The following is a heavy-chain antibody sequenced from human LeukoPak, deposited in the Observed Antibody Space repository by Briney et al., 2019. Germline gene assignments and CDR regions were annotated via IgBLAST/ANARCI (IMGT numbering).Heavy chain of an antibody. CDR3: ARLAVRVPITMVRGVITPSLYYYYGMDV. CDR1: GGSFSGYY. J-gene: IGHJ6*02. CDR2: INHSGST. V-gene: IGHV4-34*01. D-gene: IGHD3-10*01. Sequence: SETLSLTCAVYGGSFSGYYWSWIRQPPGKGLEWIGEINHSGSTNYNPSLKSRVTISVDTSKNQFSLKLSSVTAADTAVYYCARLAVRVPITMVRGVITPSLYYYYGMDVWGQGTTVTVSS.